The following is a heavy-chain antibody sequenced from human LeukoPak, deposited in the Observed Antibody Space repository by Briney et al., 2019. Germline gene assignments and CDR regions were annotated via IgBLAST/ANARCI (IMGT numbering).Heavy chain of an antibody. D-gene: IGHD6-6*01. J-gene: IGHJ4*02. Sequence: GGSLRLSCAASGFTFSSNYMSWVRKPPGKGLEWVSVIYSGGSTYYADSVKGRFTISRDNSKNTLYLQMNSLRAEDTAVYYCASGSAQQLVAGPPSNWGQGTLVTVSS. CDR3: ASGSAQQLVAGPPSN. CDR1: GFTFSSNY. CDR2: IYSGGST. V-gene: IGHV3-53*01.